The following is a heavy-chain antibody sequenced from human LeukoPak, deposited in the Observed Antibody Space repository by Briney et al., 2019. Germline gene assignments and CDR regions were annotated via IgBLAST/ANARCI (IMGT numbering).Heavy chain of an antibody. D-gene: IGHD6-13*01. CDR1: GFTFSNYA. CDR2: ISTSGGRT. CDR3: ARGRSSSSWYPDYYYMDV. J-gene: IGHJ6*03. V-gene: IGHV3-23*01. Sequence: GGSLSLSCAASGFTFSNYAMSGVRQAPGMGLEWVSIISTSGGRTYYADSVKGRFTISRDNSKNTLYLQMNSLRAEDTAVYYCARGRSSSSWYPDYYYMDVWGKGTTVTVSS.